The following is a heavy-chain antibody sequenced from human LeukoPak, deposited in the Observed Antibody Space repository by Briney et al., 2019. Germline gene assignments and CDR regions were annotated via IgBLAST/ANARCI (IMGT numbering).Heavy chain of an antibody. V-gene: IGHV3-23*01. CDR2: FSATDGSA. Sequence: GGSLRLSCAASGFTFSSYAMTWVRQAPGKGLEWVSAFSATDGSAQYAESVKGRFTISRDNSKNRLYLQMNSLRAEDPAVYYFARERIAAAGTGAFDVWGQGTMVTVSS. CDR3: ARERIAAAGTGAFDV. D-gene: IGHD6-13*01. CDR1: GFTFSSYA. J-gene: IGHJ3*01.